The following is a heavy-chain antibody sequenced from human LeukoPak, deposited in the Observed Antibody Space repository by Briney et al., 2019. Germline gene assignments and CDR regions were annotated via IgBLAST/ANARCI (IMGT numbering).Heavy chain of an antibody. V-gene: IGHV3-7*01. Sequence: GGSLRLSCAASGFTFSSYWMSWVRQAPGKGLEWVANIKQDGNEKYYVDSVKGRFTISRDNAKNSLYLQMNSLRAEDTAVYYCARGMPIHFGVVIIQDDSDAFDIWGQGTMVTVSS. J-gene: IGHJ3*02. CDR3: ARGMPIHFGVVIIQDDSDAFDI. D-gene: IGHD3-3*01. CDR2: IKQDGNEK. CDR1: GFTFSSYW.